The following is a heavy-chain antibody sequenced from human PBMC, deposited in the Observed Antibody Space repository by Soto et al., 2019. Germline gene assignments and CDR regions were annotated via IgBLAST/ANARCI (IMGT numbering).Heavy chain of an antibody. Sequence: GVSLRLSCAASGFTFDTNSMTWVRQVPGKGLEWVSAISAGGTTTYYADPVKGRFTISRDNSRNMLYLQMNSLRAEDTAVYYCAKVRRDFGWHSELAYFQYWGQGPQVTISS. CDR1: GFTFDTNS. J-gene: IGHJ4*02. V-gene: IGHV3-23*01. D-gene: IGHD3-9*01. CDR2: ISAGGTTT. CDR3: AKVRRDFGWHSELAYFQY.